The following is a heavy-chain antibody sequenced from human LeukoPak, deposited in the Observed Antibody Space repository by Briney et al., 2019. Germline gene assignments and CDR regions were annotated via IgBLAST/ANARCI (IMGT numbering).Heavy chain of an antibody. CDR2: VVSDGSST. D-gene: IGHD3-16*02. J-gene: IGHJ5*02. Sequence: GGSLRLSCGASGFIFNNYWMHWVRQAPGKGLVWVARVVSDGSSTAYADSVKGRFTVSRDNAKNTVSLQMNSLRVEDTAVYYCVRDRIGFDPWGQGTLVTVSS. V-gene: IGHV3-74*01. CDR3: VRDRIGFDP. CDR1: GFIFNNYW.